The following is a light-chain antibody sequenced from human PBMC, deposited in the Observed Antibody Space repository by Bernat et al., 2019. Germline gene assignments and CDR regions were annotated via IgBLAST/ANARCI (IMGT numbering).Light chain of an antibody. CDR2: EGT. V-gene: IGLV2-23*01. J-gene: IGLJ1*01. CDR3: SSYAGTSIYV. CDR1: SSHIASYNL. Sequence: QPALTQPASVSGSPGQSITISCTGASSHIASYNLVSWYQQHPGKAPKLIIYEGTKRPSGVSTRFSGSKSGNRASLTISGLQAEDEADYYCSSYAGTSIYVFGTGTKVTVL.